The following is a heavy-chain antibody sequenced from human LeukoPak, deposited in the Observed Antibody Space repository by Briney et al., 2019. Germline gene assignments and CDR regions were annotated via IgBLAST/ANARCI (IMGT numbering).Heavy chain of an antibody. D-gene: IGHD2-2*01. CDR3: TTDLHKGSNNHYYAVLH. CDR1: GFTFSSYA. Sequence: PGGSLRLSCAASGFTFSSYAMSWVRQAPGKGLEWVGRIKSKTDGGTTDYAAPVKGRFTISRDDSKNTLYLQMNSLKTEDTAVYYCTTDLHKGSNNHYYAVLHWGQGTLVTVSS. CDR2: IKSKTDGGTT. V-gene: IGHV3-15*01. J-gene: IGHJ4*02.